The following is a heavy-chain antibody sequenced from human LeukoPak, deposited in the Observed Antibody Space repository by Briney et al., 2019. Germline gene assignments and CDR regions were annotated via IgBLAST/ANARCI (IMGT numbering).Heavy chain of an antibody. D-gene: IGHD3-10*01. J-gene: IGHJ4*02. Sequence: GGSLRLSCAASGFTFSTTGMTWVRQAPGKGLEWVATISFRGDTYFPDSLKGRFTFSRTNAKNSVFFQMSSLRAEETAVYYFARDGSAWSRDYWGQGPLVTVSS. CDR2: ISFRGDT. V-gene: IGHV3-21*01. CDR1: GFTFSTTG. CDR3: ARDGSAWSRDY.